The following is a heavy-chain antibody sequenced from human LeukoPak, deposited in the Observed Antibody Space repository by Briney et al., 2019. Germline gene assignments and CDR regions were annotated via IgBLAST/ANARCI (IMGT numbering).Heavy chain of an antibody. V-gene: IGHV1-46*01. CDR1: GYTFTSYY. CDR3: ARDAEGDVLMVYPSYYYGMDV. Sequence: ASVKVSCKASGYTFTSYYMHWVRQAPGQGLEWMGIINPSGGSTSYAQKFQGRVTMTRDTSTSTVYMELSRLRSDDTAVYYCARDAEGDVLMVYPSYYYGMDVWGQGTTVTVSS. D-gene: IGHD2-8*01. J-gene: IGHJ6*02. CDR2: INPSGGST.